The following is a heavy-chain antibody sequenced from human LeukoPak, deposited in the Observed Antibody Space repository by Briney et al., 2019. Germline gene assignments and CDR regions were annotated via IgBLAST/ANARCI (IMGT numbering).Heavy chain of an antibody. CDR2: INPSAGST. CDR3: ARSALGRGNWFDP. J-gene: IGHJ5*02. CDR1: GYTFTSYY. V-gene: IGHV1-46*01. D-gene: IGHD3-16*01. Sequence: ASVKPSCKASGYTFTSYYMNWVRQAPGQGLEWMGIINPSAGSTAYAQKFQGRVAMTRDTSTSTVYMELSSLRSDDTAVYYCARSALGRGNWFDPWGQGTLVTVSS.